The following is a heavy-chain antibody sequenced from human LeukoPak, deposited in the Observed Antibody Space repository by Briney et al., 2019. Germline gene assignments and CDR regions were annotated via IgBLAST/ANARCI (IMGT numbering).Heavy chain of an antibody. Sequence: SETLSLTCTVSGGSISSGGYYWSWIRQHPGKGLEWIGYIYYSGSTYYNPSLKSRVTISVDTSKNQFSLKLSSVTAADTAVYYCARDYDGRYYLDYWGQGTLVTVSS. V-gene: IGHV4-31*03. CDR3: ARDYDGRYYLDY. J-gene: IGHJ4*02. CDR2: IYYSGST. CDR1: GGSISSGGYY. D-gene: IGHD3-16*01.